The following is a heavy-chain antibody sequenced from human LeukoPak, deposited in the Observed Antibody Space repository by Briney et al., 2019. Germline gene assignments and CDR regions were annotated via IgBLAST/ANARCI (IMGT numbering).Heavy chain of an antibody. D-gene: IGHD2-8*01. CDR3: AKDRGHCINGVCHNYYYMDV. Sequence: GGSLRLSCAASGFTVSYNYMSWVRQAPGKGLEWVSTVSGSGGRTDYADSVKGRFTISRDNPKNTLYLQMNSLRAEDTAVYYCAKDRGHCINGVCHNYYYMDVWGKGTTVTVSS. CDR2: VSGSGGRT. CDR1: GFTVSYNY. V-gene: IGHV3-23*01. J-gene: IGHJ6*03.